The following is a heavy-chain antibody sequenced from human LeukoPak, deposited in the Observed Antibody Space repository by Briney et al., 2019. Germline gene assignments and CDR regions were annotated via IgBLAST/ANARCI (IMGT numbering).Heavy chain of an antibody. J-gene: IGHJ4*02. D-gene: IGHD1-26*01. CDR1: GFAFSSPA. Sequence: GGSLRLSCAASGFAFSSPAMSWVRQTPGKGLEWVSSITPSGDGTYYAASVKGRFTISRDNSKNTLYLQMDSLRANDTAKYYCAKDSPVATWWGQGTLVTVSS. CDR3: AKDSPVATW. V-gene: IGHV3-23*01. CDR2: ITPSGDGT.